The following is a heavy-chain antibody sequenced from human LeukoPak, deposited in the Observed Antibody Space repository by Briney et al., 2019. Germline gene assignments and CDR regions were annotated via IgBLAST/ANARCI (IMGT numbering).Heavy chain of an antibody. J-gene: IGHJ4*02. V-gene: IGHV4-34*01. CDR3: AREASGGSLDY. CDR2: INHSGST. D-gene: IGHD2-15*01. Sequence: SETLSLTCAVYGGSFSGYYWSWIRQPPGKGLEWIGEINHSGSTNYNPSLKSRVTISVDRSKNQFSLKLSSVTAADTAVYYCAREASGGSLDYWGQGTLVTVSS. CDR1: GGSFSGYY.